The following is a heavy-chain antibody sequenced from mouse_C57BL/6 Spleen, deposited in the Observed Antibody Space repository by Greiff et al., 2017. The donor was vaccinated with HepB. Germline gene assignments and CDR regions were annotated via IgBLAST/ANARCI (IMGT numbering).Heavy chain of an antibody. Sequence: EVKLMESGPELVKPGASVKMSCKASGYTFTDYNMHWVKQSHGKSLEWIGYINPNNGGTSYNQKFKGKATLTVNKSSSTAYMELRSLTSEDSAVYYCARDYYGSSQFAYWGQGTLVTVSA. CDR3: ARDYYGSSQFAY. CDR1: GYTFTDYN. V-gene: IGHV1-22*01. D-gene: IGHD1-1*01. CDR2: INPNNGGT. J-gene: IGHJ3*01.